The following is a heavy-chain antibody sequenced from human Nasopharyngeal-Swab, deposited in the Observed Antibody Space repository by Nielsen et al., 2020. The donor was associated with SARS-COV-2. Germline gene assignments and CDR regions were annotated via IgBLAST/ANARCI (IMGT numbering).Heavy chain of an antibody. J-gene: IGHJ5*02. CDR2: IGTYNGNA. Sequence: ASVKVSCKASGYTFTNYGLNWVRQAPGQGLEWMGWIGTYNGNANPAQKFQGRVTMTTGTSTNTAYMELRGLRSDDTAMYFCAEDPGGRGRGSWGPGTQVTVSS. D-gene: IGHD2-8*02. CDR1: GYTFTNYG. CDR3: AEDPGGRGRGS. V-gene: IGHV1-18*01.